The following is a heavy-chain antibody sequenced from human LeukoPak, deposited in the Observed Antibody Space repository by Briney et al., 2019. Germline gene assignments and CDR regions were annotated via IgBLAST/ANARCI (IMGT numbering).Heavy chain of an antibody. D-gene: IGHD3-10*01. CDR1: GFTFSSYS. CDR3: AREGYYYGSGSYLDY. Sequence: PGGSLRLSCAASGFTFSSYSMNWVRQAPGEGLKWVSYISSSSSTIYYADSVKGRFTISRDNAKNSLYLQMNSLRAEDTAVYYCAREGYYYGSGSYLDYWGQGTLVTVSS. CDR2: ISSSSSTI. V-gene: IGHV3-48*01. J-gene: IGHJ4*02.